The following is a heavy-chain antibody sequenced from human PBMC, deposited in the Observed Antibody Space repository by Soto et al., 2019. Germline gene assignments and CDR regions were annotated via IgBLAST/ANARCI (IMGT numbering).Heavy chain of an antibody. D-gene: IGHD3-9*01. CDR2: IKSFNGDT. V-gene: IGHV1-2*02. Sequence: QVQLVQSGAEVKEPGASVKVSCKASGYTFTGYYMHWARQAPGQGLEWMGWIKSFNGDTNYAQKFQGRVTLTRDTSISTAYMERSRLKSDDTAVYYCARVVSPYYDVLTGNWFDPWGQGTLVTVSS. CDR1: GYTFTGYY. J-gene: IGHJ5*02. CDR3: ARVVSPYYDVLTGNWFDP.